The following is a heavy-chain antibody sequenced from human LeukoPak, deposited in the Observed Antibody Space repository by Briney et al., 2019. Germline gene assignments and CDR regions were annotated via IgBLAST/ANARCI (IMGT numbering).Heavy chain of an antibody. CDR2: INNDGTST. J-gene: IGHJ4*02. V-gene: IGHV3-74*01. CDR3: TRDRSRAEDD. D-gene: IGHD1-14*01. CDR1: GFTFSNYW. Sequence: GGSLRLSCAASGFTFSNYWMHWVRQAPGKGLVWVSRINNDGTSTSYADSLKGRLSISRDNAKNTVYLQVNNLRADDTAVYYCTRDRSRAEDDWGQGTLVTVSS.